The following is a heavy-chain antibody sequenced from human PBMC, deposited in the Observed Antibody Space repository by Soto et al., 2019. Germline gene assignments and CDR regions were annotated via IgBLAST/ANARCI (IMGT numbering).Heavy chain of an antibody. V-gene: IGHV3-48*02. CDR1: GFTFSNYN. CDR2: ISSSGSTT. J-gene: IGHJ4*02. D-gene: IGHD3-22*01. CDR3: ARDVSDYDATGYPSDY. Sequence: EVQLVESGGGLVQPGGSLRLSCGASGFTFSNYNMNWVRQAPGKGLEWVSYISSSGSTTYYADSVKGLCTISIDNAKVALFLQTNSLRDEETSVYYCARDVSDYDATGYPSDYWCQGTLVSVSS.